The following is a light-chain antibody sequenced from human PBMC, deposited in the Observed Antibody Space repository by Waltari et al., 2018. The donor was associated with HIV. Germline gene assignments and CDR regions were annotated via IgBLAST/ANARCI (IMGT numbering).Light chain of an antibody. V-gene: IGLV1-51*02. CDR1: TSNIGNNY. CDR2: ENN. Sequence: QSVLTQPPSVSAAPVPTVPISCSGGTSNIGNNYVSWYQQLPGTAPKLLIYENNKRPSGIPDRFSGSKSGTSATLGITGLQTGDEADYYCATWDSNLSAWVFG. CDR3: ATWDSNLSAWV. J-gene: IGLJ3*02.